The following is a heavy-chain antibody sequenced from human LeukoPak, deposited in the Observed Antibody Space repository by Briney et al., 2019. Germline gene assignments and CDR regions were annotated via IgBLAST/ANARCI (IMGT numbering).Heavy chain of an antibody. Sequence: GGSLRLSCAASGFPFNDYAMHWVRQAPGKGLECVSGINWNGDDTAYSDSVRGRFTISRDNAKNSLYLQMNSLRAEDTAVYYCATSGWSYYFDYWGQGTLVTVSS. CDR2: INWNGDDT. CDR1: GFPFNDYA. CDR3: ATSGWSYYFDY. D-gene: IGHD6-19*01. J-gene: IGHJ4*02. V-gene: IGHV3-9*01.